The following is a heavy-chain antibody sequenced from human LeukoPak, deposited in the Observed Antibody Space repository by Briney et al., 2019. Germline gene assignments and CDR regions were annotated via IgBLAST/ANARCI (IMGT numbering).Heavy chain of an antibody. CDR3: ASDKVAEYYMDV. J-gene: IGHJ6*03. CDR2: ISSSSSYI. V-gene: IGHV3-21*01. Sequence: GGSLRLSCAASGFTFSSYSMNWVRQAPGKGLEWVSSISSSSSYIYYADSVKGRFTISRGNAKNSLYLQMNSLRAEDTAVYYCASDKVAEYYMDVWGKGTTVTVSS. D-gene: IGHD2-15*01. CDR1: GFTFSSYS.